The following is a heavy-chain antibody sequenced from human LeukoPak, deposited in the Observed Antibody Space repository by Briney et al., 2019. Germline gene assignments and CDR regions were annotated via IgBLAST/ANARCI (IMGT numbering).Heavy chain of an antibody. CDR1: GGTFSSYA. CDR2: IIPILGIA. J-gene: IGHJ4*02. D-gene: IGHD3-16*01. CDR3: ARDRRSGGLDY. Sequence: SVKVSCKASGGTFSSYAISWVRQAPGQGLEWMGRIIPILGIANYAQKLQGRVTMTTDTSTSTAYMELRSLGSDDTAVYYCARDRRSGGLDYWGQGTLVTVSS. V-gene: IGHV1-69*04.